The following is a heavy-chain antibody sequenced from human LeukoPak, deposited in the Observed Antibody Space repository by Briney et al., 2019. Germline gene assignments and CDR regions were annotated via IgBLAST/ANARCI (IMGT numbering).Heavy chain of an antibody. CDR2: IYHSGST. Sequence: SDTLSLTCAVSGYSISSGYYWGWIRQPPGKGLEWIGSIYHSGSTYYNPSLKSRVTISVDTSKNQFSLKLSSVTAADTAVYYCARGIAAAGSGYWGQGTLVTVSS. CDR3: ARGIAAAGSGY. V-gene: IGHV4-38-2*01. CDR1: GYSISSGYY. D-gene: IGHD6-13*01. J-gene: IGHJ4*02.